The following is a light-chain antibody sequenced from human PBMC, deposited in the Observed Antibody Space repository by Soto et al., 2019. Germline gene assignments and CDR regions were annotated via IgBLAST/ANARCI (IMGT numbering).Light chain of an antibody. J-gene: IGKJ1*01. CDR2: GAS. Sequence: ALTQFPGTLSSSPGERATLSCRASQSVSSSYLAWYQHKPGQAPRLLIYGASSRATGIPDRFSGSGSGTDFTLTINRLEPEDFAVYFCQQYGDSPWTFGQGTKVEI. V-gene: IGKV3-20*01. CDR1: QSVSSSY. CDR3: QQYGDSPWT.